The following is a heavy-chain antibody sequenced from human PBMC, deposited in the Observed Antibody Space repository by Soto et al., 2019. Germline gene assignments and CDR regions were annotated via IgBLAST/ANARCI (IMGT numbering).Heavy chain of an antibody. CDR3: ARAGQLVLYYYGMDV. J-gene: IGHJ6*02. V-gene: IGHV1-3*05. Sequence: QVQLVQSGAEEKKPGASVKVSCKASGYTFTSYAMHWVRQAPGQRLEWMGWINAGNGNTKYSQKFQGRVTITRDTSASTAYMELSSLRSEDTAVYYCARAGQLVLYYYGMDVWGQGTTVTVSS. CDR1: GYTFTSYA. D-gene: IGHD6-13*01. CDR2: INAGNGNT.